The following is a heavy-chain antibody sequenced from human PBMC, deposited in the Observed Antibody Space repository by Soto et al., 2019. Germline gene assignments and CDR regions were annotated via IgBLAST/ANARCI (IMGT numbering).Heavy chain of an antibody. D-gene: IGHD1-1*01. Sequence: PGGSLRLSCAVVGMTVSGKKYVACVRQAPGKGLEWVSGVYDADGKYYADSVKGRFTTSRDSSKTIVYLEMNDLGPEDTAIYYCATWLQREHAYDVWGQGTTVTVSS. J-gene: IGHJ3*01. CDR2: VYDADGK. CDR3: ATWLQREHAYDV. V-gene: IGHV3-53*01. CDR1: GMTVSGKKY.